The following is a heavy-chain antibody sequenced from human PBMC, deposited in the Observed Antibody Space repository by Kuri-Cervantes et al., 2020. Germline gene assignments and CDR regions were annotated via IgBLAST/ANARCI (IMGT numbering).Heavy chain of an antibody. D-gene: IGHD3-22*01. Sequence: GSLRLSCAVYGGSFSGYYWSWIRQPPGKGLEWIGEINHSGGTNYNPSLKSRVTISVDTSKSQFSLKLSSVTAADTAVYYCARDLMADYYDSSGYYGDYWGQGTLVTVPQ. CDR3: ARDLMADYYDSSGYYGDY. J-gene: IGHJ4*02. CDR2: INHSGGT. V-gene: IGHV4-34*01. CDR1: GGSFSGYY.